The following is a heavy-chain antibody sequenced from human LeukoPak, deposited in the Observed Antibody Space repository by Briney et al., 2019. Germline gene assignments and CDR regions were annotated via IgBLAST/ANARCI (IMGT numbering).Heavy chain of an antibody. V-gene: IGHV3-21*01. D-gene: IGHD1-26*01. J-gene: IGHJ4*02. Sequence: GGSLRLSCAASGFTFSSYSMTWVRQAPGKGLEWVSSISSSSNYIYYSDSVEGRFTISRDNAKNSLYLQMNSLRAEDTAVYYCARPSSGLFDYWGQGTLVTVSS. CDR3: ARPSSGLFDY. CDR2: ISSSSNYI. CDR1: GFTFSSYS.